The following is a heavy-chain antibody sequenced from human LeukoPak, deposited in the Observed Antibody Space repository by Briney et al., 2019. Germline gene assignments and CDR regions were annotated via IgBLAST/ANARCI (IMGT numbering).Heavy chain of an antibody. J-gene: IGHJ4*02. CDR3: ARVNGTVRVFDY. CDR1: GGSISSGGYY. CDR2: IYYSGSI. Sequence: SETLSLTCTVSGGSISSGGYYWSWIRQHPGKGLEWIGYIYYSGSIYYNPSLKSRVTISVDTSKNQFSLKLSSVTAADTAVYYCARVNGTVRVFDYWGQGTLVTVSS. D-gene: IGHD4-11*01. V-gene: IGHV4-31*03.